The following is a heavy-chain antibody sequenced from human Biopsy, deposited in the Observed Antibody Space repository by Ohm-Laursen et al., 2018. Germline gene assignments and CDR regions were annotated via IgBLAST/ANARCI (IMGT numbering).Heavy chain of an antibody. Sequence: SDTLSLTCTVSGGDITNYYWSWIRQPPGKGLEWIGRISPAGYTSYNPSLKSRVTISVDTSKNHFSLRLSSFTAADTAMYYCARVVLGSGDDAFDLWGQGTMVAVSS. D-gene: IGHD3-22*01. J-gene: IGHJ3*01. CDR3: ARVVLGSGDDAFDL. V-gene: IGHV4-4*07. CDR2: ISPAGYT. CDR1: GGDITNYY.